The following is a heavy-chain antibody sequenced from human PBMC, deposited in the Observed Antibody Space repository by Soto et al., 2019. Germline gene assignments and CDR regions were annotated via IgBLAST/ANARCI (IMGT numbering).Heavy chain of an antibody. CDR1: GFTFDDHG. CDR3: ARDGGVVVAVDAFDV. J-gene: IGHJ3*01. Sequence: EVQLVESGGGVVRPGGSLRLSCAASGFTFDDHGMTWVRQAPGKGLEWVSGITWNGATTGYADSVKGRFTISRDNAKNSLYLQMNSLRDENTALYYCARDGGVVVAVDAFDVWGQGTMVTVSS. CDR2: ITWNGATT. V-gene: IGHV3-20*04. D-gene: IGHD6-19*01.